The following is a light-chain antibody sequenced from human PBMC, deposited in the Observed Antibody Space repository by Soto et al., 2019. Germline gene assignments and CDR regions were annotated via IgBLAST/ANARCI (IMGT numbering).Light chain of an antibody. CDR2: GAS. Sequence: DIPMAQSPSSLSASVGDRVTITCRASRGIYTHLAWYQQKPGNAPKLLIYGASTLQSGVPSRFSASGSGTDFFLTISGLQSEDVGSYFCHTYHKAPWTFGPGTRV. V-gene: IGKV1-27*01. CDR3: HTYHKAPWT. CDR1: RGIYTH. J-gene: IGKJ1*01.